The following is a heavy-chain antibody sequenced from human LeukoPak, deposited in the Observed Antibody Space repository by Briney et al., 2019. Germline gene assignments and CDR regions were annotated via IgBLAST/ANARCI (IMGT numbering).Heavy chain of an antibody. CDR2: IGTAGDT. D-gene: IGHD1-26*01. CDR1: GFTFSSYD. Sequence: PGGSLRLSCAASGFTFSSYDMHWVRQATGKGLEWVSAIGTAGDTYYPGSVKGRFTISRENAKNSLYLQMNSLRAGDTAVYYCARYSRYSGSYDYWGQGTLVTVSS. CDR3: ARYSRYSGSYDY. J-gene: IGHJ4*02. V-gene: IGHV3-13*01.